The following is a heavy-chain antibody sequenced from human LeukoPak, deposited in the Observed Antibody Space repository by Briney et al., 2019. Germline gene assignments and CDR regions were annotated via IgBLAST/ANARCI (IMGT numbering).Heavy chain of an antibody. CDR2: INHSGST. V-gene: IGHV4-34*01. D-gene: IGHD3-10*01. Sequence: SETLSLTCAVYGGSFSGYYWSWIRQPPGKGLEWIGEINHSGSTNYNPSLKSRVTISVDTSKNQFSLKLSSVTAADTAVYYCARQGLLWFGEPVALDYWGQGTLVTVSS. J-gene: IGHJ4*02. CDR1: GGSFSGYY. CDR3: ARQGLLWFGEPVALDY.